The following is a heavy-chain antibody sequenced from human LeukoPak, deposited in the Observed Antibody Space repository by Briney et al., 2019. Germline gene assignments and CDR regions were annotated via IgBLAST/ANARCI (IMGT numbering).Heavy chain of an antibody. D-gene: IGHD3-10*01. CDR2: INHSGST. CDR1: GGSFSGYY. Sequence: SETLSLTCAVYGGSFSGYYWSWIRQPPGKGLEWIGEINHSGSTNHNPSLKSRVTISVDTSKNQFSLKLSSVTAADTAVYYCATYGSGSYGPFDYWGQGTLVTVSS. CDR3: ATYGSGSYGPFDY. J-gene: IGHJ4*02. V-gene: IGHV4-34*01.